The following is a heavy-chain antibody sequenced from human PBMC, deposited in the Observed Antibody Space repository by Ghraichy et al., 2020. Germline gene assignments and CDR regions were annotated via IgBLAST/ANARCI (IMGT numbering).Heavy chain of an antibody. J-gene: IGHJ4*02. CDR2: IDRDGTHT. Sequence: GGSLNISCAASGFTFRNYWIHWVRQAPGKGLMWVSSIDRDGTHTNYADSVKGRLTISRDNAKNTVYLHMNSLGPEDTAVYFCTRQDTLGYSTWGQGTLVTVSS. D-gene: IGHD2/OR15-2a*01. CDR3: TRQDTLGYST. V-gene: IGHV3-74*01. CDR1: GFTFRNYW.